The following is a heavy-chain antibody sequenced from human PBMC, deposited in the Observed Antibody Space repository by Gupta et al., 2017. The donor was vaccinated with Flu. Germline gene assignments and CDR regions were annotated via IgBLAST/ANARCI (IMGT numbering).Heavy chain of an antibody. J-gene: IGHJ4*02. CDR2: IYYSGTT. D-gene: IGHD7-27*01. V-gene: IGHV4-59*08. Sequence: QVHLQESGPGLVKPSETLSLTCIVSGDSLTNYYWSWIRQPPGMRLEWIGFIYYSGTTKYNPSLQTRVSMSVDTSKNQISLKLTSVTAADTAVYYCTRHLGSSHHDSWGQGTLVTVSS. CDR3: TRHLGSSHHDS. CDR1: GDSLTNYY.